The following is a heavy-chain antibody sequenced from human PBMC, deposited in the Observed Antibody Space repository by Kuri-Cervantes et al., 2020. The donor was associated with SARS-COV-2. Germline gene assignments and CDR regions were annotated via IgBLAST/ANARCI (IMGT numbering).Heavy chain of an antibody. V-gene: IGHV1-2*04. J-gene: IGHJ3*01. D-gene: IGHD2-21*01. Sequence: ASVKVSCKASGYTFIDYYIHRVRQAPGQGLEWIVCINPYTGGTQYAQKFQGWVTLTMDTSFSTAYMELNRLRSVDTAVYYCARSTPFLRLVVISKEGTVDFWGQGTMVTVSS. CDR3: ARSTPFLRLVVISKEGTVDF. CDR2: INPYTGGT. CDR1: GYTFIDYY.